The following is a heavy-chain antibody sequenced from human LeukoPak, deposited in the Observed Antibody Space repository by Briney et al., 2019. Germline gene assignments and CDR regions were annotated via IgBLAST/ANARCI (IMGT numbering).Heavy chain of an antibody. Sequence: GGSLRLSCAASGFTFSRYGMHWVRQAPGKGLEWVAIIWYDGSKKYYADSVKGRFTISRDTSKNTLYLQMNSLRAEDTAVYYCARSGDADPYDRAPLDYWGQGTLVTVSS. J-gene: IGHJ4*02. CDR1: GFTFSRYG. V-gene: IGHV3-33*01. CDR2: IWYDGSKK. D-gene: IGHD3-22*01. CDR3: ARSGDADPYDRAPLDY.